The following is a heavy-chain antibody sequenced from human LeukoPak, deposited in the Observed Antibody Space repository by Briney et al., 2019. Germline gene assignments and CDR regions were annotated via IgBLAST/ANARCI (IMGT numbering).Heavy chain of an antibody. CDR3: ARAGPRVTMVRGIIAYLDP. V-gene: IGHV4-59*01. CDR1: GGSLTGYY. D-gene: IGHD3-10*01. Sequence: PSETLSLTCTVSGGSLTGYYWSWVRQSPEKGLEYIGSIHFSGTTYYNPSLQSRVSISVDTSKNQSSLKLTSVTAADRAVYYCARAGPRVTMVRGIIAYLDPWGQGALVIVSS. J-gene: IGHJ5*02. CDR2: IHFSGTT.